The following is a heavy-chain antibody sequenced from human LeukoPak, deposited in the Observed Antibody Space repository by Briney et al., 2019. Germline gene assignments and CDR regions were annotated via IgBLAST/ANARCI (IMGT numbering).Heavy chain of an antibody. J-gene: IGHJ6*03. Sequence: LSCAGSGFTFNNAWLSWVRQAPGKGLEWIGTISYSGTTYYNPSLKSRVTISLDTSKNQFSLKLSSVTAADTAIYYCARDFSSSSSVYYYYYMDVWGKGTTVTVSS. V-gene: IGHV4-28*03. CDR2: ISYSGTT. CDR1: GFTFNNAW. D-gene: IGHD6-6*01. CDR3: ARDFSSSSSVYYYYYMDV.